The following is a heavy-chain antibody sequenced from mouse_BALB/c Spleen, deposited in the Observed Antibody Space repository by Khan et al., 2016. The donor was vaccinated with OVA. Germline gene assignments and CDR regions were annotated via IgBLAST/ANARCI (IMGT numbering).Heavy chain of an antibody. CDR1: GFTFSNYA. Sequence: EVELVESGGGLVKPGGSLKLSCAASGFTFSNYAMSWVRQTPEKRLEWVASISSGGSTYYPDSVKGRFTISRDNDRNILYLQRSSLVSEDTAMYYCARDYWFTYWGQGTLVTVSA. J-gene: IGHJ3*01. V-gene: IGHV5-6-5*01. CDR2: ISSGGST. CDR3: ARDYWFTY.